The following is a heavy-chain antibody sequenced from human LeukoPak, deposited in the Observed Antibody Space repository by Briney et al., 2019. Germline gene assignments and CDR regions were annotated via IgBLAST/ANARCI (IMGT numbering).Heavy chain of an antibody. CDR2: ISGSGGST. V-gene: IGHV3-23*01. Sequence: GGSLRLSCAASGVTFSSYAMSWVRQAAGKGLEWVSAISGSGGSTYYADSVKGRFTISRDNSKNTLYLQMNSLRAEDTAVYYCAKDGDGLRWTTGYYFDYWGQGTLVTVSS. CDR1: GVTFSSYA. J-gene: IGHJ4*02. D-gene: IGHD3/OR15-3a*01. CDR3: AKDGDGLRWTTGYYFDY.